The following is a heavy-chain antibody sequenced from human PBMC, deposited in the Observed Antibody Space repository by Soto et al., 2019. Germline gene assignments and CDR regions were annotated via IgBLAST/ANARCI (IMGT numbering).Heavy chain of an antibody. CDR1: GGSISSSSYY. CDR2: ISTSGDRP. CDR3: AFKGTFHSHY. J-gene: IGHJ4*01. Sequence: ETLSLTCTVSGGSISSSSYYWGWIRQPPGKGLEWVSVISTSGDRPDYADSVKGRFTISRDNYNNMLYLQMNSLRVEDTAIYYCAFKGTFHSHYWGHGTPVTVSS. D-gene: IGHD3-10*01. V-gene: IGHV3-23*01.